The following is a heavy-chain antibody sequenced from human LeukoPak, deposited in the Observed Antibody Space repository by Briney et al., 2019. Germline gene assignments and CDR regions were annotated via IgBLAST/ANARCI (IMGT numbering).Heavy chain of an antibody. J-gene: IGHJ2*01. CDR2: IYHSGST. D-gene: IGHD5-24*01. Sequence: PSETLSLTCAVSGGSISSGGYSWSWIRQPPGKGLEWIGYIYHSGSTYYNPSLKSRVTISVDRSKNQFSLKLSSVTAAHTAVYYCARGLGQRWLQLRWYFDLWGRGTLVTVSS. V-gene: IGHV4-30-2*01. CDR1: GGSISSGGYS. CDR3: ARGLGQRWLQLRWYFDL.